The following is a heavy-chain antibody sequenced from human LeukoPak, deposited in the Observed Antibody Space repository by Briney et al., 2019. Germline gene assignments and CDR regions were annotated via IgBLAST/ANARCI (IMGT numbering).Heavy chain of an antibody. CDR3: ASGGYCSSTSCYGPYYYYYYYMDV. V-gene: IGHV3-74*01. CDR2: INSDGSST. J-gene: IGHJ6*03. Sequence: PGGSLRLSCATSGFTFSSYWMHWVRQAPGKGPVWVSRINSDGSSTSYADSVKGRFTISRDNAKNTLYLQMNSLRAEDTAVYYCASGGYCSSTSCYGPYYYYYYYMDVWGKGTTVTVSS. D-gene: IGHD2-2*03. CDR1: GFTFSSYW.